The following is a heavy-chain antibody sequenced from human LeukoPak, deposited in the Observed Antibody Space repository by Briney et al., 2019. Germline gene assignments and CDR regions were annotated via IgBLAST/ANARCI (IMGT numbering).Heavy chain of an antibody. CDR1: GYTFTSNY. J-gene: IGHJ5*02. CDR3: ARDNSVRDEAWWFTP. Sequence: ASVKVSCKAFGYTFTSNYMHWVRQAPGQGPEWMGVISPSGGSTTYAQKFQGRVTLTRDMSTSTDYLELSSLRSEDTAVYYCARDNSVRDEAWWFTPWGPRELGTVSS. V-gene: IGHV1-46*01. D-gene: IGHD5-24*01. CDR2: ISPSGGST.